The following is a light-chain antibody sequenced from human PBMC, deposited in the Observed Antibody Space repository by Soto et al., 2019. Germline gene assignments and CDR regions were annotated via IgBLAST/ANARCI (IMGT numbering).Light chain of an antibody. CDR3: QQYGSSGT. CDR1: RSVSSSF. V-gene: IGKV3-20*01. CDR2: GAS. J-gene: IGKJ1*01. Sequence: IGLKQSPGTLSLYPGGRATLSCRASRSVSSSFLAWYQQKPGQAPRLLIYGASNRATGIPDRFSGSGSGTDFTLTISRLEPEDFAVYYCQQYGSSGTFGQGTKADIK.